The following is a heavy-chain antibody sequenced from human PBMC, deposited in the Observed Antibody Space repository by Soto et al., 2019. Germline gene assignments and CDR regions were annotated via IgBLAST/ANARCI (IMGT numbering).Heavy chain of an antibody. J-gene: IGHJ4*02. CDR2: IYSGGST. D-gene: IGHD2-2*01. CDR3: ARVAYPYYFDY. V-gene: IGHV3-66*01. Sequence: EVQLVESGGGLVQPGVSLRLSCAASGFTVSSNYMTWVRQAPGKGLEWVSVIYSGGSTYYADSVKGRFTISRDRSKNTLYLQMNSLRAEDTAVYYCARVAYPYYFDYWGQGTLVTVSS. CDR1: GFTVSSNY.